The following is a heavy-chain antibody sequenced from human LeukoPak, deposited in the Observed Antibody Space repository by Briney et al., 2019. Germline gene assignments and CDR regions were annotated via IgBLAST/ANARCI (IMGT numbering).Heavy chain of an antibody. D-gene: IGHD1-26*01. CDR3: ARDTQWAFDY. J-gene: IGHJ4*02. CDR2: IRATSTTL. CDR1: GFTFSSYA. V-gene: IGHV3-48*01. Sequence: GGSLRLSCAASGFTFSSYAMHWVRQAPGKGLEWVSNIRATSTTLYYQDYYADSVKGRFTTSRDNAKNSLYLQMDSLRVEDTAVYYCARDTQWAFDYWGQGILVTVSS.